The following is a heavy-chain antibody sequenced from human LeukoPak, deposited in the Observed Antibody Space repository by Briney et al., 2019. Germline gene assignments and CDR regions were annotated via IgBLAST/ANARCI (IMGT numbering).Heavy chain of an antibody. CDR1: GYTFTSYG. D-gene: IGHD3-22*01. V-gene: IGHV1-18*01. Sequence: ASVKVSCKASGYTFTSYGISWVRRAPGQGLEWMGWISAYAQKFQGRVTMTTDTSTSTAYMELRSLRSDDTAVYYCARRFNYYDSSGYYEGFYFDYWGQGTLVTVSS. J-gene: IGHJ4*02. CDR2: ISAY. CDR3: ARRFNYYDSSGYYEGFYFDY.